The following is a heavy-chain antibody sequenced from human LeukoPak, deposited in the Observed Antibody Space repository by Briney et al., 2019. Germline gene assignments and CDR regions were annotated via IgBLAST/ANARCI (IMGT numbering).Heavy chain of an antibody. V-gene: IGHV3-7*01. CDR1: GFTFSTYW. Sequence: GGSLRLSCAASGFTFSTYWMCWVRQTPGKGLEWVANIKPDGGEKYYVDSMKGRFTISRDNARNSLYLQMNSLRAEDTAVYYCVREGSGHYFYFFDYWGQGTLVTVSS. J-gene: IGHJ4*02. CDR3: VREGSGHYFYFFDY. D-gene: IGHD4-17*01. CDR2: IKPDGGEK.